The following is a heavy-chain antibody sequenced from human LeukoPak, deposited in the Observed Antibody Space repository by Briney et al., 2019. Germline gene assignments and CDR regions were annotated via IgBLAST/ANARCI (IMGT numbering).Heavy chain of an antibody. V-gene: IGHV4-30-2*01. D-gene: IGHD3-16*01. CDR1: GGSISSGGYY. CDR2: IYHSGST. CDR3: ARVGDRTLFDY. J-gene: IGHJ4*02. Sequence: PSETLSLTCTVSGGSISSGGYYWSWIRQPPGKGLEWIGYIYHSGSTYYNPSLKSRVTKSVDRSKNQFSLKLSSVTAADTAVYYCARVGDRTLFDYWGQGTLVTVSS.